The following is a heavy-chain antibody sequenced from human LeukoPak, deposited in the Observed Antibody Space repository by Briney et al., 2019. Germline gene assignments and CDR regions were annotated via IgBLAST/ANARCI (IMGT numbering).Heavy chain of an antibody. CDR2: IYTSGST. Sequence: SETLSLTCTVSGGSISSYYWSWIRQPAGKGLEWIGRIYTSGSTNYNPSLKSRVTMSVDTSKNQFSLKLSSVTAADTAMYYCARGGYCSGGSCYSQHWGQGTLVTVSS. CDR3: ARGGYCSGGSCYSQH. D-gene: IGHD2-15*01. J-gene: IGHJ1*01. V-gene: IGHV4-4*07. CDR1: GGSISSYY.